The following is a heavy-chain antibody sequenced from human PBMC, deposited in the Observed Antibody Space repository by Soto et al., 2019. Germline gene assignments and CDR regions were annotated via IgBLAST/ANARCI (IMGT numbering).Heavy chain of an antibody. CDR2: ISSSSSYT. V-gene: IGHV3-11*06. CDR3: ARQVIVVVVAANNWFDP. J-gene: IGHJ5*02. D-gene: IGHD2-15*01. CDR1: GFTFSDYY. Sequence: PGGSLRLPCAASGFTFSDYYMSWIRQAPGKGLEWVSYISSSSSYTNYADSVKGRFTISRDNAKNSLYLQMNSLRAEDTAVYYCARQVIVVVVAANNWFDPWGQGTLVTVSS.